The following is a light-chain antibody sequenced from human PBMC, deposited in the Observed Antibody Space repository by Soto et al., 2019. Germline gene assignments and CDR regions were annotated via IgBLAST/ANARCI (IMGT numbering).Light chain of an antibody. CDR2: DAY. J-gene: IGKJ1*01. Sequence: EILLTQSPYTVSLSPVERSTLSCRASQTVTSGYLAWYQQKPGKAPKLLIYDAYTLQSGVPSRFGGRGSGTDFTLTVSSLEPEDFALYYCQQRSGWPTFGQGTKVDIK. CDR1: QTVTSGY. CDR3: QQRSGWPT. V-gene: IGKV3D-20*02.